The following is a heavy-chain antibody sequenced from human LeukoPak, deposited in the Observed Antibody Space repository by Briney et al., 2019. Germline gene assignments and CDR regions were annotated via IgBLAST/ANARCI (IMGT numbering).Heavy chain of an antibody. CDR3: LSGDSRDF. J-gene: IGHJ4*02. CDR2: INSGGTTT. CDR1: GFAFSTYT. D-gene: IGHD3-10*01. V-gene: IGHV3-21*06. Sequence: PGGSLRLSCAACGFAFSTYTMNWARRAPGKGLEWVASINSGGTTTHYAFSVKGRFTISRDKAQNVLYLQMNGLRGDDAALYYCLSGDSRDFWGQGTLVTVSS.